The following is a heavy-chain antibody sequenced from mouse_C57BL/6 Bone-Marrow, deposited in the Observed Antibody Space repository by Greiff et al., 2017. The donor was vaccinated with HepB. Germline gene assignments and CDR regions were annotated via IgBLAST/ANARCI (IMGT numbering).Heavy chain of an antibody. J-gene: IGHJ3*01. V-gene: IGHV1-50*01. D-gene: IGHD4-1*01. Sequence: VKLQQPGAELVKPGASVKLSCKASGYTFTSYWMQWVKQRPGQGLEWIGEIDPSDSYTNYNQKFKGKATLTVDTSSSTAYMQLSSLTSEDSAVYYCALNWDAGFAYWGQGTLVTVSA. CDR3: ALNWDAGFAY. CDR1: GYTFTSYW. CDR2: IDPSDSYT.